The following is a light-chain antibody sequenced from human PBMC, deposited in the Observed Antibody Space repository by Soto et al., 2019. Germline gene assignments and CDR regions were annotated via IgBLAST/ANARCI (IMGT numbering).Light chain of an antibody. CDR1: SSDVGGYNY. V-gene: IGLV2-11*01. CDR2: DVS. CDR3: CSYAGSYTDV. Sequence: QSVLTQPRSVSGSPGQSVTISCTGTSSDVGGYNYVSWYQQHPGKAPKLIIYDVSERPSGVPDRFSGSKSGNTASLTISGLQAEDEADYYCCSYAGSYTDVFGTGTKLTVL. J-gene: IGLJ1*01.